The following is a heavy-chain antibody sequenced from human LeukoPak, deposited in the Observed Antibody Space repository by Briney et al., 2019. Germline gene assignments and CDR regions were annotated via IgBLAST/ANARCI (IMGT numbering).Heavy chain of an antibody. CDR2: IYYSGST. V-gene: IGHV4-39*07. CDR3: ARNYYGSGSPFDY. D-gene: IGHD3-10*01. CDR1: GGSISSSSYY. J-gene: IGHJ4*02. Sequence: PSGTLSLTCTVSGGSISSSSYYWGWIRQPPGKGLEWIGSIYYSGSTYYNPSLKSRVTISVDTSKNQFSLELSSVTAADTAVYYCARNYYGSGSPFDYWGQGTLVTVSS.